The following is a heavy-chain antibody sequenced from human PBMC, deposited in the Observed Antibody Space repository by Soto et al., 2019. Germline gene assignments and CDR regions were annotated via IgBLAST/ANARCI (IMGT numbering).Heavy chain of an antibody. CDR2: ISSSSSYI. CDR3: ARVNGPNYFVY. D-gene: IGHD2-8*01. Sequence: EVQLVESGGGLVKPGGSLRLSCAASGFTFSSYSMNWVRQAPGKGLEWVSFISSSSSYIYYADSVKGRFTTSRDDAENSLYLQMNSLRAEDTAVYYCARVNGPNYFVYWGQGTLVTVSS. V-gene: IGHV3-21*01. CDR1: GFTFSSYS. J-gene: IGHJ4*02.